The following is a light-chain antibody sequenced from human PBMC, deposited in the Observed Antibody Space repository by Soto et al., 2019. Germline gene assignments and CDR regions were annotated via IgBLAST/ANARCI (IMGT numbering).Light chain of an antibody. J-gene: IGKJ3*01. CDR3: QQYNNWIT. V-gene: IGKV3-15*01. Sequence: EIVMTQSPATLSVSPGERATLSCRASQSVSSILAWYQQKPGQAPRLLIYGASTRATGIPARFSGSGSGTEFTLTISSLQSEDFAVYYCQQYNNWITFGPGTKVDIK. CDR1: QSVSSI. CDR2: GAS.